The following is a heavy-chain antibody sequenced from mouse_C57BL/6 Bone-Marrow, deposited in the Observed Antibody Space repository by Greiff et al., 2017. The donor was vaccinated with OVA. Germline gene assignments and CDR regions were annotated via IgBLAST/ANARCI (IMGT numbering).Heavy chain of an antibody. CDR1: GYTFTDYE. V-gene: IGHV1-15*01. CDR3: TSLDGNSYWYFDV. Sequence: QVQLQQSGAELVRPGASVTLSCKASGYTFTDYEMHWVKQTPVHGLEWIGAIDPETGGTAYNQKFKGKAILTADKSSSTAYMELRSLTSEDSAVYYCTSLDGNSYWYFDVWGTGTTVTVSS. D-gene: IGHD2-1*01. CDR2: IDPETGGT. J-gene: IGHJ1*03.